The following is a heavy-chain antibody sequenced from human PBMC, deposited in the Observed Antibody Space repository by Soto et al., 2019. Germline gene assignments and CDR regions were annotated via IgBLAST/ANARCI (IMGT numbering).Heavy chain of an antibody. V-gene: IGHV1-2*02. CDR3: ARGRSYYDILTGYLLPLDV. CDR1: GYTFSGYY. J-gene: IGHJ6*02. Sequence: ASVKVSCKASGYTFSGYYVHWVRQAPGQGLEWMGWINPNSGGTIYPQKFQGRVTMTRDTSISTAYTELSSLRSEDTAVYYCARGRSYYDILTGYLLPLDVWGQGTKVTVSS. D-gene: IGHD3-9*01. CDR2: INPNSGGT.